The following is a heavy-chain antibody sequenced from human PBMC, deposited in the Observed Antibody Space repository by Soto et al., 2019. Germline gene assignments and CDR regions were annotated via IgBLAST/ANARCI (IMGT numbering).Heavy chain of an antibody. CDR2: ISGSGDST. D-gene: IGHD2-15*01. Sequence: EVPLLESGGGLVQPGGSLSLSCAASGFTFSSYAMSWVRQAPGKGLEWVSTISGSGDSTYYADSVRGRFTISRDNSKNTLYLQMNSLRAEDTAVYYFAKETLGYCSSGSCRIDYWGQGTLVTVSS. CDR1: GFTFSSYA. CDR3: AKETLGYCSSGSCRIDY. J-gene: IGHJ4*02. V-gene: IGHV3-23*01.